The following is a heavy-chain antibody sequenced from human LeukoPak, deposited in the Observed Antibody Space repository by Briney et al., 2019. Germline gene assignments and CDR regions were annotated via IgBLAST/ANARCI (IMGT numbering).Heavy chain of an antibody. J-gene: IGHJ3*02. Sequence: SESLSLTCAVYGGSFSGYYWSWIRQPPGKGLEWIGEINHSGSTNYNASLKSRVTISVDTSKNQFSLKLSSVTAADTAVYYCAREEDCSGGICYLGNAFDIWGQGTMVTVSS. V-gene: IGHV4-34*01. CDR1: GGSFSGYY. CDR2: INHSGST. D-gene: IGHD2-15*01. CDR3: AREEDCSGGICYLGNAFDI.